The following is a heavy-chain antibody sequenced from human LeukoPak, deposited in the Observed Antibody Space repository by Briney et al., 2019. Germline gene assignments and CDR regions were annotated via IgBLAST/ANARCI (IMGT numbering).Heavy chain of an antibody. CDR2: IYYSGST. V-gene: IGHV4-39*07. CDR1: GGSISSSSYY. J-gene: IGHJ6*03. D-gene: IGHD3-10*01. CDR3: ATTGSSGDYYYMDV. Sequence: SETLSLTCTVSGGSISSSSYYWGWIRQPPGKGLEWIGSIYYSGSTNYNPSLKSRVTMSVDTSKNQFSLKLSSVTAADTAVYYCATTGSSGDYYYMDVWGKGTTVTVSS.